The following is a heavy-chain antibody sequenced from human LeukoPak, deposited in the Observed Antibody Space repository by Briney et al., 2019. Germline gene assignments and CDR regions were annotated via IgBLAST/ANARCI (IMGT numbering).Heavy chain of an antibody. CDR1: SGSISNSNFY. Sequence: PSETLSLTCTVSSGSISNSNFYWGWIRQPAGKGLEWIGRIYTSGNTNYNPSLKSRVTISVDTSKNQFSLKLTSVTAADTAVYYCARLRIAAAGVGIDYWGQGTLVTVSS. D-gene: IGHD6-13*01. CDR3: ARLRIAAAGVGIDY. J-gene: IGHJ4*02. V-gene: IGHV4-61*02. CDR2: IYTSGNT.